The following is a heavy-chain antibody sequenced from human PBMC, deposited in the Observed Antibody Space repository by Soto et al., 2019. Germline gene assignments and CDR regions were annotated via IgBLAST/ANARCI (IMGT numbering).Heavy chain of an antibody. CDR2: IFHSGSS. D-gene: IGHD6-19*01. V-gene: IGHV4-59*02. CDR1: GGSVTGFD. CDR3: ARASGLGVAHIDY. J-gene: IGHJ4*02. Sequence: SETLSLTYTVSGGSVTGFDWSWIRHPPGKGLEWIGYIFHSGSSNYHPSLKSRVTISVDTSKSQISLRLTSVTAADTAVYYCARASGLGVAHIDYWGQGTLVTVSS.